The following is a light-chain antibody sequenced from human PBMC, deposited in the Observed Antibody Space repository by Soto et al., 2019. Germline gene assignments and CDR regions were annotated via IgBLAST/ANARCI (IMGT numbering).Light chain of an antibody. J-gene: IGKJ1*01. Sequence: EIVMTQSPATLSVSPGERAALSCSASHSVSINLAWYQQRPGQAPRLLIYSASTRATGIPARFSGSGSGTEFTLTISSLQSEDFAVYYCQQYGSSPKPFGQGTKVDIK. CDR1: HSVSIN. CDR3: QQYGSSPKP. CDR2: SAS. V-gene: IGKV3-15*01.